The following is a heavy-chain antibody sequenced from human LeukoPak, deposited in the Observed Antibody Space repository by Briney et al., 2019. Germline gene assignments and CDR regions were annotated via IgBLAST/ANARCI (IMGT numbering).Heavy chain of an antibody. J-gene: IGHJ4*02. Sequence: GGSLRLSCAASGFTFSSYWMSWVRQAPGKGLEWVANIKQDGSEKYYVDSVKGRFTISRDNAKKSLYLQMNSLRAEGTAVYYCARDLYRIVVVPHYFDYWGQGTLVTVSS. D-gene: IGHD3-22*01. CDR1: GFTFSSYW. V-gene: IGHV3-7*01. CDR2: IKQDGSEK. CDR3: ARDLYRIVVVPHYFDY.